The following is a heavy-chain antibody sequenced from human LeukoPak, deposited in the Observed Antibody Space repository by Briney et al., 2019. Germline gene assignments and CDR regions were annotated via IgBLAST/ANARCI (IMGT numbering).Heavy chain of an antibody. CDR3: ARAPYGDYPSYNYYGMDV. J-gene: IGHJ6*02. Sequence: PGGSLRLSCAASRLTFSSYNMNWVRQAPGKGLEWVSYISSGSSTIYYADSVKGRLTISRDNVKNSLYLQMNSLRDEDTAVYYCARAPYGDYPSYNYYGMDVWGQGTTVTVSS. CDR2: ISSGSSTI. D-gene: IGHD4-17*01. CDR1: RLTFSSYN. V-gene: IGHV3-48*02.